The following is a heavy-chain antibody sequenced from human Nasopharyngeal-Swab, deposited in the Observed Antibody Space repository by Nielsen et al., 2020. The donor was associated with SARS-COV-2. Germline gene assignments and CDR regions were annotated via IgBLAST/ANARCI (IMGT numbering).Heavy chain of an antibody. CDR3: AKDRDSGDDSGEYYHYYGMDV. V-gene: IGHV3-23*01. Sequence: AGSLTLSCAASGFTFSSYAMSWVRQAPGRGLEWVSAISGADDSTKYADSVKGRFTISRDNSKNTLDLQMNSLRAEDTAMYYCAKDRDSGDDSGEYYHYYGMDVWGQGTSVTVS. D-gene: IGHD5-12*01. CDR2: ISGADDST. CDR1: GFTFSSYA. J-gene: IGHJ6*02.